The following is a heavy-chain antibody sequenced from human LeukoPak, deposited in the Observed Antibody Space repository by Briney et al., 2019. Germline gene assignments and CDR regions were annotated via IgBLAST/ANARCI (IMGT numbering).Heavy chain of an antibody. V-gene: IGHV4-34*01. D-gene: IGHD2-2*02. Sequence: SETLSLTCAVYGGSFSGYYWRWIRQPPGKGLEWIGEINHSGSTNYNPSLKSRVPISVDTSKNQFSLKLSSVTAADTAVYYCARGGDIVVVPASILRYNWFDPWGQGTLVNV. CDR1: GGSFSGYY. CDR3: ARGGDIVVVPASILRYNWFDP. CDR2: INHSGST. J-gene: IGHJ5*02.